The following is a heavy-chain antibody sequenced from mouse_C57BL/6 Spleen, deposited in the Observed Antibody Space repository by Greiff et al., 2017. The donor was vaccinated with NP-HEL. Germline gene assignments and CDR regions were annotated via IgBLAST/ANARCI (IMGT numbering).Heavy chain of an antibody. CDR3: ASSYASYFDY. D-gene: IGHD1-1*01. Sequence: QVHVKQSGAELAKPGASVKLSCKASGYTFTSYWMHWVKQRPGQGLEWIGYINPSSGYTKYNQKFKDKATLTADKSSSTAYMQLSSLTYEDSAVYYCASSYASYFDYWGQGTTLTVSS. V-gene: IGHV1-7*01. CDR2: INPSSGYT. J-gene: IGHJ2*01. CDR1: GYTFTSYW.